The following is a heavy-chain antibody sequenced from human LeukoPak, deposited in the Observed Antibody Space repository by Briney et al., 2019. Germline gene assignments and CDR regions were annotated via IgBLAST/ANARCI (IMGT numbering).Heavy chain of an antibody. D-gene: IGHD3-10*01. CDR1: GFTFSSYA. Sequence: GGSLRLSCAASGFTFSSYAMSWVRQAPGKGLEWVSAISGSGGSTYYADSVKGRFTISRDNSKNTLYLQMNNLRAEDTAVYYCAKDRTTMVRGNWFDPWGQGTLVTVSS. CDR2: ISGSGGST. J-gene: IGHJ5*02. CDR3: AKDRTTMVRGNWFDP. V-gene: IGHV3-23*01.